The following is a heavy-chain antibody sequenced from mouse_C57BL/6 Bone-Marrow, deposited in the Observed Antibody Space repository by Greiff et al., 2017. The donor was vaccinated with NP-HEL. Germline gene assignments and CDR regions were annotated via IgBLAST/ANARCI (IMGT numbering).Heavy chain of an antibody. CDR2: IDPSDSET. CDR1: GYTFTSYW. CDR3: ARPSRGTVVAPDY. Sequence: QVQLQQSGAELVRPGSSVKLSCKASGYTFTSYWMHWVKQRPIQGLEWIGNIDPSDSETHYNQKFKDKATLTVDKSSSTAYMQLSSLTSEDSAVYYCARPSRGTVVAPDYWGQGTTLTVSS. J-gene: IGHJ2*01. D-gene: IGHD1-1*01. V-gene: IGHV1-52*01.